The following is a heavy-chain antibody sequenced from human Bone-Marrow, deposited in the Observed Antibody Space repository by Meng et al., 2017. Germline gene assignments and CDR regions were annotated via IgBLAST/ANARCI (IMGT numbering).Heavy chain of an antibody. D-gene: IGHD3-9*01. CDR2: LSYDGSNK. J-gene: IGHJ5*02. V-gene: IGHV3-30*01. CDR1: GFTFSSYA. CDR3: ARARIPLGYYDILAGPPLSGFDP. Sequence: GGSLRLSCAASGFTFSSYAMNCCRQAPGRGLEWVAVLSYDGSNKYYADSVKGRFTISRDNSKNTLYLQMNSLTAEDTAVYYCARARIPLGYYDILAGPPLSGFDPWGQGTLVTVSS.